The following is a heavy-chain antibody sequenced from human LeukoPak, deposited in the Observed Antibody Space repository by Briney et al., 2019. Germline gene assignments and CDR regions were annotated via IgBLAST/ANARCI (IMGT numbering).Heavy chain of an antibody. CDR2: INAGNGNT. Sequence: ASVKVSCKASGYTFAKYAIHWVRQAPRQRLEWMGWINAGNGNTRYSQKFQGGVTITRDTSASTAYMELSSLRSEDTAVYYCARSILVVPVASHYNYGVDVWGQGTTVTVSS. D-gene: IGHD2-2*01. J-gene: IGHJ6*02. CDR3: ARSILVVPVASHYNYGVDV. CDR1: GYTFAKYA. V-gene: IGHV1-3*01.